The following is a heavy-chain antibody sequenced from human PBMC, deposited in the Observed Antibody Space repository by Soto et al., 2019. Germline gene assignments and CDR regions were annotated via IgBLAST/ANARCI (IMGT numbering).Heavy chain of an antibody. J-gene: IGHJ1*01. D-gene: IGHD3-10*01. CDR1: GFTFRGYD. CDR3: STDWNYYGSGRCHQH. CDR2: IRGSGGST. Sequence: EVHLLESGGALVQPGGSLRLSCAASGFTFRGYDMSWVRRAPGKGLEWVSGIRGSGGSTYYADSVKGRFTISRDNSKNTRYLQMNSQRAEDTAVYYCSTDWNYYGSGRCHQHWGQGTQVTVSS. V-gene: IGHV3-23*01.